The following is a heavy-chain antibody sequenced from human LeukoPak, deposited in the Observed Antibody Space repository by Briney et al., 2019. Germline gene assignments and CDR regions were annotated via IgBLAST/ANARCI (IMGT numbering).Heavy chain of an antibody. V-gene: IGHV5-51*01. J-gene: IGHJ3*02. Sequence: GESLKISCKGSGYRLTSYWIGWVRQMPGKGLEWMGIIYPGDSDTRYSPSFQGQVTISADKSISTAYLQWSSLKASDTAMYYCARHFYVAGTPLWAFDIWGQGTMVTVSS. D-gene: IGHD6-19*01. CDR3: ARHFYVAGTPLWAFDI. CDR2: IYPGDSDT. CDR1: GYRLTSYW.